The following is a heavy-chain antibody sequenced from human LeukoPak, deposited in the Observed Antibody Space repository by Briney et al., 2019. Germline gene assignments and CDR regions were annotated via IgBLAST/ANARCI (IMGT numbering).Heavy chain of an antibody. Sequence: VESLKISCKGSGYSFTSYWIGWVRQMPGKGLEWMGIIYPGDSDTRYSPSFQGQVTISADKSISTAYLQWSSLKASDTAMYYCARQGMDIVATNGIVPYNWFDPWGQGTLVTVSS. CDR2: IYPGDSDT. D-gene: IGHD5-12*01. CDR1: GYSFTSYW. V-gene: IGHV5-51*01. J-gene: IGHJ5*02. CDR3: ARQGMDIVATNGIVPYNWFDP.